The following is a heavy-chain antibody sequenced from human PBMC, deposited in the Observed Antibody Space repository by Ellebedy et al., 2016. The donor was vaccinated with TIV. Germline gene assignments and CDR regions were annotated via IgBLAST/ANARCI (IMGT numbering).Heavy chain of an antibody. CDR2: IWFVGTSN. CDR1: GFIFSGFG. V-gene: IGHV3-33*08. D-gene: IGHD6-13*01. J-gene: IGHJ4*02. Sequence: GESMKISCAASGFIFSGFGIHWVRQAPGTGLEWVAVIWFVGTSNYYADSVKGRFSISRDNSKNTVDLQMNSLRVEDTAVYYCARDQGYSSSWLTDWGQGALVTVSS. CDR3: ARDQGYSSSWLTD.